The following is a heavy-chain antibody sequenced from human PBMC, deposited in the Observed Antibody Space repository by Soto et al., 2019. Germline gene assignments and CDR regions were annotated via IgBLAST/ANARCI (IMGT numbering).Heavy chain of an antibody. Sequence: GESLKISCKGSGYSFTSYWIGWVRQMPGKGLEWMGIIYPGDSDTRYSPSFQGQVTISADKSISTAYLQWSSLMASDNAMYYCARRGLEQLVEGNFDYWGQGTLVTVSS. CDR2: IYPGDSDT. V-gene: IGHV5-51*01. D-gene: IGHD6-6*01. J-gene: IGHJ4*02. CDR1: GYSFTSYW. CDR3: ARRGLEQLVEGNFDY.